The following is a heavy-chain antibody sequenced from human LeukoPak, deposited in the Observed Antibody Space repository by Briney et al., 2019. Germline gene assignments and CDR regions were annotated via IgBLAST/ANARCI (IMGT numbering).Heavy chain of an antibody. Sequence: PSQTLSLTCTVSGDSISSASYYWSWIRQPAGKGLQWIGRIYTSGSTYYNPSLKSRVTISVDTSKNQFSLKLSSVTAADTAVYYCARAYAYYDILTGYFPYNWFDPWGQGTLVTVSS. CDR1: GDSISSASYY. CDR3: ARAYAYYDILTGYFPYNWFDP. V-gene: IGHV4-61*02. J-gene: IGHJ5*02. D-gene: IGHD3-9*01. CDR2: IYTSGST.